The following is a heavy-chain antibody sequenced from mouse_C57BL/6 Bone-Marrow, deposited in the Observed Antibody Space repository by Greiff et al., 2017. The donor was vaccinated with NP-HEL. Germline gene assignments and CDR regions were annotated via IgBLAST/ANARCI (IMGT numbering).Heavy chain of an antibody. CDR1: GFNIKDYY. CDR2: IDPEDGET. V-gene: IGHV14-2*01. CDR3: ASENYYGSPWYFDV. J-gene: IGHJ1*03. D-gene: IGHD1-1*01. Sequence: LQQQQSGAELVKPGASVKLSCTASGFNIKDYYMHWVKQRTEQGLEWIGRIDPEDGETKYAPKFQGKATITADTSSNTAYLQLSSLTSEDTAVYYCASENYYGSPWYFDVWGTGTTVTVSS.